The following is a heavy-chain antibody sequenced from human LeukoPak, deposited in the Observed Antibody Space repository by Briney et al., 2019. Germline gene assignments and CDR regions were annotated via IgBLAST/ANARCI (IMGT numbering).Heavy chain of an antibody. V-gene: IGHV1-18*01. J-gene: IGHJ4*02. CDR3: ARARVDRTATRYYYDSSGYSYYFDY. CDR2: ISAYNGNT. CDR1: GYTFTSYG. D-gene: IGHD3-22*01. Sequence: ASVKVSCKASGYTFTSYGISWVRQAPGQGLEWMGWISAYNGNTNYALKLQGRVTMTTDTSTSTAYMELRSLRSDDTAVYYCARARVDRTATRYYYDSSGYSYYFDYWGQGTLVTVSS.